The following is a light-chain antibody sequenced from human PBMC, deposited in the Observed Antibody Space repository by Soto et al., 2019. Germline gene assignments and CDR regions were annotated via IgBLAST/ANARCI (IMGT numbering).Light chain of an antibody. Sequence: EIVLTQSPGNLSLSPGERATLSCRASQSVSSSYLAWYQQKPSQAPRLLIYGTSSRATGIPDRFSGSGSGTDFTLTISRLEPEDFAVYYCQQYGTSPPMYTFGQGTKLEIK. CDR2: GTS. CDR3: QQYGTSPPMYT. CDR1: QSVSSSY. J-gene: IGKJ2*01. V-gene: IGKV3-20*01.